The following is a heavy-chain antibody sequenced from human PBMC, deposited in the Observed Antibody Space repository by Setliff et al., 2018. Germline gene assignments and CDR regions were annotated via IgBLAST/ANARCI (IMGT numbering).Heavy chain of an antibody. J-gene: IGHJ6*02. D-gene: IGHD2-15*01. Sequence: GGSLRLSCAASGFTFSSYSMNWVRQAPGKGLEWVSYISSSSSTIYYADSVKGRFTISRDNAKNSLYLQMNSLRAEDTAVYYCATGKPGSCYYGMDVWGQGTTVTVSS. CDR1: GFTFSSYS. CDR3: ATGKPGSCYYGMDV. CDR2: ISSSSSTI. V-gene: IGHV3-48*01.